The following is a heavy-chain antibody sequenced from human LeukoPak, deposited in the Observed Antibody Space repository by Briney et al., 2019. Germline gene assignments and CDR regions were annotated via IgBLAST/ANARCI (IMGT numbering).Heavy chain of an antibody. CDR3: AKSYYGSGSYYPYY. V-gene: IGHV3-23*01. CDR2: ISGSGGST. CDR1: GFTFSSYA. D-gene: IGHD3-10*01. J-gene: IGHJ4*02. Sequence: PGGSLRLSCAASGFTFSSYATSWVRQAPGKGLEWVSAISGSGGSTYYADSVKGRFTISRDNSKNTLYLQMNSLRAEDTAVYYCAKSYYGSGSYYPYYWGQGTLVTVSS.